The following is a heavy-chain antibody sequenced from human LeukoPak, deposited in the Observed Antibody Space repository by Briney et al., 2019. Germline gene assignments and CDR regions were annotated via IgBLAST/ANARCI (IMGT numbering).Heavy chain of an antibody. J-gene: IGHJ4*02. CDR2: IYYRGST. D-gene: IGHD1-1*01. CDR3: ARPSGGTPLKRFDY. V-gene: IGHV4-39*07. Sequence: SETLSLTCTVSGGSISSSSYNWGWIRQPPGKGLEWIGSIYYRGSTYHNPSLKSRVSISVDTSKNQFSLKLSSVTAADTAVYYCARPSGGTPLKRFDYWGQGTQVTVSS. CDR1: GGSISSSSYN.